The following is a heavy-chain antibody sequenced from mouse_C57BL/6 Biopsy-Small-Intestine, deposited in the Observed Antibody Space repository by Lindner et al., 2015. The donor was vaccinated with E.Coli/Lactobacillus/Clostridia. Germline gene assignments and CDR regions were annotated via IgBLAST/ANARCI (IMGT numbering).Heavy chain of an antibody. D-gene: IGHD2-10*01. CDR3: ARDGAWHYYGPGIYSSSYSYNGMDA. J-gene: IGHJ1*01. CDR2: VSPYNGNT. V-gene: IGHV1-7*01. Sequence: SVKVSCKASGYNFTTHGISWVRQAPGQGLEWMGWVSPYNGNTKYAQNLQDRVTMTTDTSTSTAYMEMRSLRSDDTAVYYCARDGAWHYYGPGIYSSSYSYNGMDAWGQGTTVTVSS. CDR1: GYNFTTHG.